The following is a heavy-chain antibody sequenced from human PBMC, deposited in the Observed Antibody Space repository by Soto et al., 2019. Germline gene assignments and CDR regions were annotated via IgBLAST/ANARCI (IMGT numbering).Heavy chain of an antibody. J-gene: IGHJ6*03. CDR2: IYYSGST. Sequence: SETLSLTCTVSGVSISSYYWSWIRQPPGKGLEWIGYIYYSGSTNYNPSLKSRVTISVDTSKNQFSLKLSSVTAADTAVYYCARIRYQLLSTYYYYYMDVWGKGTTVTVSS. V-gene: IGHV4-59*01. CDR1: GVSISSYY. CDR3: ARIRYQLLSTYYYYYMDV. D-gene: IGHD2-2*01.